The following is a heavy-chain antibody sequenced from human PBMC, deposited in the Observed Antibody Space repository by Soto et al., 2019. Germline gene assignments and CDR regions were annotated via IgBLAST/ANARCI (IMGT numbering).Heavy chain of an antibody. V-gene: IGHV4-59*01. CDR2: VFHSGIT. D-gene: IGHD3-9*01. CDR1: GGSITSYY. CDR3: ARGQTGTPYFDY. J-gene: IGHJ4*02. Sequence: PSETLSLTCTVSGGSITSYYWSWIRQPPGKGLEWIGYVFHSGITGYNPSLKSRVTISVDASKNLFSLKLISVTAADTAVYYCARGQTGTPYFDYLGKGNLVTVYS.